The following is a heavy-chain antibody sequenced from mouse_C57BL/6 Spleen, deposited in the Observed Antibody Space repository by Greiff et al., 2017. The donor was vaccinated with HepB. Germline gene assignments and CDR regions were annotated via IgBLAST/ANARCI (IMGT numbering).Heavy chain of an antibody. Sequence: EVKLMESGGGLVQPGGSMKLSCVASGFTFSNYWMNWVRQSPEKGLEWVAQIRLKSDNYATHYAESVKGRFTISRDDSKSSVYLQMNNLRAEDTGIYYCTRSDYYGSRGYYYYAMDYWGQGTSVTVSS. CDR3: TRSDYYGSRGYYYYAMDY. J-gene: IGHJ4*01. CDR2: IRLKSDNYAT. CDR1: GFTFSNYW. D-gene: IGHD1-1*01. V-gene: IGHV6-3*01.